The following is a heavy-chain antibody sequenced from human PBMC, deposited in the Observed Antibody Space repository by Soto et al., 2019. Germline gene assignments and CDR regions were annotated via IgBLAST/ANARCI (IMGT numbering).Heavy chain of an antibody. Sequence: PGGSPRLSCAASGFTFSNAWMSWVRQAPGKGLEWVGRIKSKTDGGTTDYAAPVKGRFTISRDDSKNTLYLQMNSLKTEDTAVYYCTTPLGYCSGTSCYGTFDIWGQGTMVTVSS. CDR1: GFTFSNAW. CDR2: IKSKTDGGTT. D-gene: IGHD2-2*01. V-gene: IGHV3-15*01. J-gene: IGHJ3*02. CDR3: TTPLGYCSGTSCYGTFDI.